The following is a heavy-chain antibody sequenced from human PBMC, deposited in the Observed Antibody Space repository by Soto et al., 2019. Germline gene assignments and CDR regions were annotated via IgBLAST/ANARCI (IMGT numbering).Heavy chain of an antibody. CDR3: AKSFCSGGSCYSFLYYYMDV. CDR2: ISGSGGST. V-gene: IGHV3-23*01. Sequence: LRLSCAASGFTFSSYAMSWVRQAPGKGLEWVSAISGSGGSTYYADSVKGRFTISRDNSKNTLYLQMNSLRAEDTAVYYCAKSFCSGGSCYSFLYYYMDVWGKGTTVTVSS. CDR1: GFTFSSYA. J-gene: IGHJ6*03. D-gene: IGHD2-15*01.